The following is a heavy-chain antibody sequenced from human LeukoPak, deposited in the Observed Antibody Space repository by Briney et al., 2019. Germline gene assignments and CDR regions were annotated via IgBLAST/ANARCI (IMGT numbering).Heavy chain of an antibody. CDR2: INHSGST. J-gene: IGHJ5*02. CDR1: GGSFSGYY. D-gene: IGHD3-3*01. V-gene: IGHV4-34*01. Sequence: PSETLSLTCAVYGGSFSGYYWSWIRQPPGKGLEWIGEINHSGSTNYNPSLKSRVTISVDTSKNQFSLKLSSVTAADTAVYYCAREWLSWFDPWGQGTLVTVSS. CDR3: AREWLSWFDP.